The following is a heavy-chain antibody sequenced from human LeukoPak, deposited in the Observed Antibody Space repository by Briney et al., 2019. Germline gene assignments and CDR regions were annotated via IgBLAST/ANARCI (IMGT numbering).Heavy chain of an antibody. J-gene: IGHJ6*03. Sequence: ASVKVSCKASGYTFTSYYMHWVRQAPGQGLEWMGIINPSGGSTSYAQKFQGRVTMTRDMSTSTVYMELSSLRSEDTAVYYCARGPSRTTVTQLGGKICYYYYYYMDVWGKGTTVTVSS. CDR3: ARGPSRTTVTQLGGKICYYYYYYMDV. D-gene: IGHD4-17*01. V-gene: IGHV1-46*01. CDR2: INPSGGST. CDR1: GYTFTSYY.